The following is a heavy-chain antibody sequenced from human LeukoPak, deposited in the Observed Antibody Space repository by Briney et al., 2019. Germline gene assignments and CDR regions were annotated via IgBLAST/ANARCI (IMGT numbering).Heavy chain of an antibody. Sequence: GGSLRLSCAASGFTFSSYAMSWVRQGPGKGLEWVSSISATGGSTFYVDSVQGRFTISKDISKNMLYLQMSGLRAEDTAVYYCAKDISVAGTLVFDYWGQGTLVTVSS. CDR3: AKDISVAGTLVFDY. V-gene: IGHV3-23*01. D-gene: IGHD6-19*01. J-gene: IGHJ4*02. CDR1: GFTFSSYA. CDR2: ISATGGST.